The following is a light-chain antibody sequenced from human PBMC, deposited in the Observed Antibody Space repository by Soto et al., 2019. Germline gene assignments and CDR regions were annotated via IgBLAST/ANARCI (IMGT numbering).Light chain of an antibody. V-gene: IGKV3D-20*02. CDR2: GVS. CDR3: QQRSNWPSIT. CDR1: QSVSSIY. Sequence: ECLLTQSPGTLSLSPGERATLSCRAIQSVSSIYFAWYQQKRGQAPRLLIYGVSSRATGIPARFSGSGSGTDFTLTISSLEPEDFAVYYCQQRSNWPSITFGQGTRLE. J-gene: IGKJ5*01.